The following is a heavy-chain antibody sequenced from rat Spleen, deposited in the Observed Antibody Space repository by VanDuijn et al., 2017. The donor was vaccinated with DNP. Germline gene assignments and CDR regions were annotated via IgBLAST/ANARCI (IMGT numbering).Heavy chain of an antibody. CDR3: ARWNSGHFDY. Sequence: EVQLVESGGGLVQPGRSLKLFCAASGFTFSDYYMAWFRQAPTKGLEWVAYIRYDGGGTKYGDSVRGRFTISRDNAKNTLYLQMNGLRSEDMATYYCARWNSGHFDYWGQGVMVTVSS. D-gene: IGHD4-3*01. CDR2: IRYDGGGT. CDR1: GFTFSDYY. V-gene: IGHV5-22*01. J-gene: IGHJ2*01.